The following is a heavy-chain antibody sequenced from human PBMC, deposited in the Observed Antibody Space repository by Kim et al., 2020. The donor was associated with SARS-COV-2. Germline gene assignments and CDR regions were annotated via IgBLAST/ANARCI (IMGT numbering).Heavy chain of an antibody. D-gene: IGHD6-13*01. V-gene: IGHV3-30*04. CDR2: ISYDGSNK. Sequence: GGSLRLSCAASGFTFSSYAMHWVRQAPGKGLEWVAVISYDGSNKYYADSVKGRFTISRDNSKNTLYLQMNSLRAEDTAVYYCASRIFGSSWPTTDYYFD. CDR3: ASRIFGSSWPTTDYYFD. J-gene: IGHJ4*01. CDR1: GFTFSSYA.